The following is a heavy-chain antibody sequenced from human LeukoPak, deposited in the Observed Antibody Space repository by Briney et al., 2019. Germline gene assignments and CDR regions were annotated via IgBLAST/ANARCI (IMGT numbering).Heavy chain of an antibody. J-gene: IGHJ3*02. Sequence: PSETLSLTCTVSGGSISSSSYYWGWIRQPPGKGLEWIGSIYYSGSTYYNPSLKSRVTISVDTSKNQFSLKLSSVTAADTAVYYCARSYYYDSRLDGFDIWGQGTMVTVSS. CDR3: ARSYYYDSRLDGFDI. D-gene: IGHD3-22*01. V-gene: IGHV4-39*01. CDR1: GGSISSSSYY. CDR2: IYYSGST.